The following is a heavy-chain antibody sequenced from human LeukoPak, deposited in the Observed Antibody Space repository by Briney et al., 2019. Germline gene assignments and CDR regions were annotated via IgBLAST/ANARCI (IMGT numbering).Heavy chain of an antibody. CDR2: ISGSGGNT. J-gene: IGHJ4*02. CDR3: AKDRTWGLDY. Sequence: GGSLRLSCAASGFAFNTYGMSWVRQAPGKGLKWVSAISGSGGNTYYADSVKGRFTISRDNSKNTLYLQMNSLRAEDTALYYCAKDRTWGLDYWGQGTLVTVSS. V-gene: IGHV3-23*01. D-gene: IGHD7-27*01. CDR1: GFAFNTYG.